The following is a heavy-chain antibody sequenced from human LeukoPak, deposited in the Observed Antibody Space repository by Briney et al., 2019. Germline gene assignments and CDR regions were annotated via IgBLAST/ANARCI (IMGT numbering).Heavy chain of an antibody. Sequence: PSETLSLTCAVSGGSISSSNWWSWVRQPPGKGLEWIGSIYYSGSTYYNPSLKSRVTISVDTSKNQFSLKLSSVTAADTAVYYCAGGYYYDSSGYAYFDYWGQGTLVTVSS. J-gene: IGHJ4*02. CDR3: AGGYYYDSSGYAYFDY. V-gene: IGHV4-4*02. CDR2: IYYSGST. D-gene: IGHD3-22*01. CDR1: GGSISSSNW.